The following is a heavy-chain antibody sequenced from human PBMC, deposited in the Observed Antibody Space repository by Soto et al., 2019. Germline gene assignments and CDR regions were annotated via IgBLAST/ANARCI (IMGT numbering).Heavy chain of an antibody. CDR2: ISYDGSNK. Sequence: QVQLVESGGGVVQPGRSLRLSCAASGFTISSYGMHWVRQAPGKGLEWVAVISYDGSNKYYADSVKGRFTISRDNSKNTLYLQMNSLRAEDTAVYYCASQRARSSIAARVRTYYYGMDVWGQGTTVTVSS. CDR3: ASQRARSSIAARVRTYYYGMDV. J-gene: IGHJ6*02. V-gene: IGHV3-30*03. D-gene: IGHD6-6*01. CDR1: GFTISSYG.